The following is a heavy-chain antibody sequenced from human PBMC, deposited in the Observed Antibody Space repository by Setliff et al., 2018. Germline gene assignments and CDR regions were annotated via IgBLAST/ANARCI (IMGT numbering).Heavy chain of an antibody. Sequence: ASVKVSCKASGYTFTSYGISWVRQAPGQGLEWMGWISAYNGNTNYAQKLQGRVTMTRDTSTSTVYMELSSLRSEDTAVYYCARTGTRDDYFDYWGQGTLVTVSS. CDR2: ISAYNGNT. V-gene: IGHV1-18*01. CDR1: GYTFTSYG. D-gene: IGHD1-1*01. J-gene: IGHJ4*02. CDR3: ARTGTRDDYFDY.